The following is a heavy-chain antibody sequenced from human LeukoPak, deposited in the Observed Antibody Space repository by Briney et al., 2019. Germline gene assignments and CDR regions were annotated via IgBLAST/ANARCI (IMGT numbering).Heavy chain of an antibody. CDR3: ARGVLGYCSSTSCVAIDY. D-gene: IGHD2-2*01. CDR1: GGTFSSYA. Sequence: SVTVSCKASGGTFSSYAISWVRQAPGQGLEWMGGIIPIFGTANYAQKFQGRVTITADESTNTAYMELSSLRSEDTAVYYCARGVLGYCSSTSCVAIDYWGQGTLVTVSS. V-gene: IGHV1-69*01. J-gene: IGHJ4*02. CDR2: IIPIFGTA.